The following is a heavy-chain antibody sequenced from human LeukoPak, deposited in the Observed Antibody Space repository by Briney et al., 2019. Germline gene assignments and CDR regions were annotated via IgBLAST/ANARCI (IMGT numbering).Heavy chain of an antibody. CDR1: GGSISNYY. V-gene: IGHV4-59*12. D-gene: IGHD3-10*01. Sequence: SETLSLTCTVSGGSISNYYWSWIRQPPGKGLEWIGYIYYSGSTDYNPSLKSRVTISVDTSKSQFSLKLTSVTAADTALYYCARDRGGGVFDYWGQGTLVTVSS. CDR2: IYYSGST. J-gene: IGHJ4*02. CDR3: ARDRGGGVFDY.